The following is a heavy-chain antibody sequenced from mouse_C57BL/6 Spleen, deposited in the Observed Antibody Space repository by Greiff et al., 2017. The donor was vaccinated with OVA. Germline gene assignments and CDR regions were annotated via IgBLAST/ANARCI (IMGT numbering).Heavy chain of an antibody. CDR2: INPSNGGT. D-gene: IGHD1-1*01. V-gene: IGHV1-53*01. CDR1: GYTFTSYW. Sequence: VQLQQPGTELVKPGASVKLSCKASGYTFTSYWMHWVKQRPGQGLEWIGNINPSNGGTNYNEKFKSKATLTVDKSSSTAYMQLSSLTSEDSAVYYCARSSYYYGSSYVEAMDYWGQGTSVTVSS. CDR3: ARSSYYYGSSYVEAMDY. J-gene: IGHJ4*01.